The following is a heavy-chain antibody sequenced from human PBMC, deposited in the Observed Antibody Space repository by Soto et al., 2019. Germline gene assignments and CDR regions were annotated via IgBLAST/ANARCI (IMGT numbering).Heavy chain of an antibody. CDR2: IDHTGGT. CDR3: ATRITVFGLLIPPFDH. J-gene: IGHJ5*02. D-gene: IGHD3-3*01. CDR1: GGSVDGYY. V-gene: IGHV4-34*01. Sequence: PSETLSLTCAVYGGSVDGYYWNWIRQPPGKGLEWIGEIDHTGGTHYNPSLKSRVTMSVDTSKNQFSLRLSSVTAADTAIYYCATRITVFGLLIPPFDHWGQGTQVTVSS.